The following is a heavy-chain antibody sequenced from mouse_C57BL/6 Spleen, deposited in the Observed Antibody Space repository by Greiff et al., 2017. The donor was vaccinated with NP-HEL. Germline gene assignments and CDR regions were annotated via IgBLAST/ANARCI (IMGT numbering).Heavy chain of an antibody. Sequence: VQLQQPGAELVRPGSSVKLSCKASGYTFTSYWMHWVKQRPRQGLERTGNIDPYGSETHYNQKFKDKATLTVDKSSSTAYMQLSSLTSEDSAVYYCARCDDYDGFAYWNQGARVTVSA. J-gene: IGHJ3*01. D-gene: IGHD2-4*01. V-gene: IGHV1-52*01. CDR3: ARCDDYDGFAY. CDR1: GYTFTSYW. CDR2: IDPYGSET.